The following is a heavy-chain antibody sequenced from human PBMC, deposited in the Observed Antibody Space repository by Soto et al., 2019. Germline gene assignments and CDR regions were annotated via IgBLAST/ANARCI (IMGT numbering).Heavy chain of an antibody. D-gene: IGHD4-4*01. CDR3: ARDLRLQGNSWFDP. CDR2: IYAGDSES. Sequence: GKGLEWMGIIYAGDSESKYSPSFQGQVTFSADKSTSTAFLRLSSLRAEDTALYYCARDLRLQGNSWFDPWGQGTLVTVSS. J-gene: IGHJ5*02. V-gene: IGHV5-51*01.